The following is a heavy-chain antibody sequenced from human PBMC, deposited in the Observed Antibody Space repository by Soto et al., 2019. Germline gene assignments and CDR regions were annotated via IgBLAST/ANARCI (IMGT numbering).Heavy chain of an antibody. J-gene: IGHJ5*02. D-gene: IGHD3-16*01. Sequence: QITLKESGPTLVKPTQTLTLTCTFSGFSLTTRGVGVGWIRQPPGKALECLALIYWDDDKRYSPSLQSRLSITKDTYKTQVVLTMTNVDPVDTATYYCAHIPNYYQYDWFDPWGQGNLVSVSS. V-gene: IGHV2-5*02. CDR2: IYWDDDK. CDR1: GFSLTTRGVG. CDR3: AHIPNYYQYDWFDP.